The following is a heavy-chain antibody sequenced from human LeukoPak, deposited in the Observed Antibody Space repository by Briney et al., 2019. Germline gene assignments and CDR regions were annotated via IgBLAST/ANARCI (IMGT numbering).Heavy chain of an antibody. CDR2: ISGSGGST. CDR3: AKGSGYDCSYYYYMDV. J-gene: IGHJ6*03. D-gene: IGHD5-12*01. CDR1: GFTFSSYA. V-gene: IGHV3-23*01. Sequence: GGSLRLSCAASGFTFSSYAMSWVRQAPGKGLEWVSAISGSGGSTYYADSVKGRFTISRDNSKNTLYLQMSSLRAEDTAVYYCAKGSGYDCSYYYYMDVWGKGTTVTVSS.